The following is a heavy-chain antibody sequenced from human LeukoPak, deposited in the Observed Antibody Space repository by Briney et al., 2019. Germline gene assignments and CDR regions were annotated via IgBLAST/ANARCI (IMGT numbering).Heavy chain of an antibody. CDR1: GGSINSYH. Sequence: PSETLSLTCTVSGGSINSYHWSWIRQPPGQGLEGLGDMDYSGTANYNPSLKSRVSISGDTSKNQFFLHLKSVTAADTAVSFCARHQIYVDAALVDYFDYWGQGILVTVSS. V-gene: IGHV4-59*01. D-gene: IGHD5-18*01. CDR3: ARHQIYVDAALVDYFDY. J-gene: IGHJ4*02. CDR2: MDYSGTA.